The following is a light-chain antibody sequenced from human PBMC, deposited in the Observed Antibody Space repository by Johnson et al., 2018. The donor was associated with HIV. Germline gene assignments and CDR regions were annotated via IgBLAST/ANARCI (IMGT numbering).Light chain of an antibody. J-gene: IGLJ1*01. V-gene: IGLV1-51*02. CDR3: GTWDSSLSTGGV. CDR1: SYNIGNNY. CDR2: END. Sequence: QSVLTQPPSVSAAPGQKVTISCSGSSYNIGNNYVSWYRHLPGTAPKLLIYENDKRPSGIPDRFSGSTSGTSATLGITGLQTGDEADYYCGTWDSSLSTGGVFGTGTKVTVL.